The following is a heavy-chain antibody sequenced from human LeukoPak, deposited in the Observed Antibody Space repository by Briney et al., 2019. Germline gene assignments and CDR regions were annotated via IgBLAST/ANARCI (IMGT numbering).Heavy chain of an antibody. Sequence: SETLSLTCIVSGGSISTSSYYWGWIRQPPGKGLEWIGTIYYSGSTNYNPSPKSRVTISVDTSKNHFSLKLSSVTAADTAVYYCARETKTYYFESSAYYPYYFDSWGQGTLVTVSS. CDR3: ARETKTYYFESSAYYPYYFDS. CDR2: IYYSGST. J-gene: IGHJ4*02. D-gene: IGHD3-22*01. V-gene: IGHV4-39*02. CDR1: GGSISTSSYY.